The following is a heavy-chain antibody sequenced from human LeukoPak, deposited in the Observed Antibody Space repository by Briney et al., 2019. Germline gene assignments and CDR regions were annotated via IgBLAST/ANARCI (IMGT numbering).Heavy chain of an antibody. V-gene: IGHV3-66*01. CDR2: IYSGGTT. CDR1: GFTVSSNY. Sequence: AGGSLRLSCAASGFTVSSNYMSWVRQAPGKGLEWVSVIYSGGTTYYADSVKGRFTISRDNSKNTLYLQMNSLRAEDTAVYYCGRSVVEEAVGSSFENWGQGTLVTVSS. CDR3: GRSVVEEAVGSSFEN. J-gene: IGHJ4*02. D-gene: IGHD2-15*01.